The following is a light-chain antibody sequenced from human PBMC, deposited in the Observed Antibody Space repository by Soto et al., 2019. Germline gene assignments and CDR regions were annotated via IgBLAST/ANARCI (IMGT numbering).Light chain of an antibody. CDR3: SSYTTSSTVV. Sequence: QSVLTQPASVFGSPGQSITISCTGTSSDVGGYNFVSWYQQHPGKAPKLMIYEVSNRPSGVSNRFSGSKCGNTASLTISGLQPEDEADYYCSSYTTSSTVVFGTGTKVTFL. V-gene: IGLV2-14*03. CDR1: SSDVGGYNF. CDR2: EVS. J-gene: IGLJ1*01.